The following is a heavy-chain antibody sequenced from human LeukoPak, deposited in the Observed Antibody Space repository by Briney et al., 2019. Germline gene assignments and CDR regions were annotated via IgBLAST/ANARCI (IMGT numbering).Heavy chain of an antibody. Sequence: PSETLSLTCAVYGGSFSGYYWSWIRQPPGKGLEWIGEINHSGSTNYNPPLKSRVTISVDTSKNQFSLKLSSVTAADTAVYYCARVGYCSSTSCSDLDYWGQGTLVTVSS. D-gene: IGHD2-2*01. CDR3: ARVGYCSSTSCSDLDY. CDR2: INHSGST. CDR1: GGSFSGYY. V-gene: IGHV4-34*01. J-gene: IGHJ4*02.